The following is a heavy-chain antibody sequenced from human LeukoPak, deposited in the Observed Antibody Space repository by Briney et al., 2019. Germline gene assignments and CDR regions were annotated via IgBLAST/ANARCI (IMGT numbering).Heavy chain of an antibody. J-gene: IGHJ1*01. D-gene: IGHD1-14*01. V-gene: IGHV3-53*01. Sequence: GGSLRLSCAASGLTVNSKYMSWVRQAPGKGLEWVSIIYSGGSTNYADSVKGRFTIPRDNSKNTVYLQMNSLRAEDTAVYYCTGDVYQHWGQGTLVTVSS. CDR1: GLTVNSKY. CDR2: IYSGGST. CDR3: TGDVYQH.